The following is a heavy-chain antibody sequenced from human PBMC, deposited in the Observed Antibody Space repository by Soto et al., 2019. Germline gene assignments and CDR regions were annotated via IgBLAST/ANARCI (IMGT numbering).Heavy chain of an antibody. CDR2: IYYSGNT. Sequence: PSETLSLTCTVSGGSISSNSHYWGWIRQPPGKGLEWIGSIYYSGNTYYNSSLKSRVTISVDTSQNQFSLKLSSVTAADTAVYYCARGVPYSYGYVSWFDPWGQGTLVTVSS. J-gene: IGHJ5*02. CDR3: ARGVPYSYGYVSWFDP. D-gene: IGHD5-18*01. CDR1: GGSISSNSHY. V-gene: IGHV4-39*07.